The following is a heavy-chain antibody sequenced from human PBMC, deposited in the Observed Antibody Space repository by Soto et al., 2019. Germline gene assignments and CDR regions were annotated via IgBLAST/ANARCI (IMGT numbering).Heavy chain of an antibody. CDR3: ARDPGSGSYYGWFDP. CDR1: GGSISRYY. Sequence: SETLSLTCTVSGGSISRYYWNWIRQPPGKGLEWIGYIYYSGSTNYNPSLKSRVTISVDTSKNQFSLKLSSVTAADTAVYYCARDPGSGSYYGWFDPWGQVTLVSVS. CDR2: IYYSGST. D-gene: IGHD3-10*01. J-gene: IGHJ5*02. V-gene: IGHV4-59*01.